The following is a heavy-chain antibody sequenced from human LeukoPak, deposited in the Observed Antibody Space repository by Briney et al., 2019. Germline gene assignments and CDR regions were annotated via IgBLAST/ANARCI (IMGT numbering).Heavy chain of an antibody. J-gene: IGHJ4*02. D-gene: IGHD2-8*01. CDR2: IKPDGSEK. V-gene: IGHV3-7*01. CDR1: GFTFSSYW. Sequence: PGGSLRLSCAVSGFTFSSYWMSWVRQAPGRRPEWVANIKPDGSEKYYVDSVKGRFTVSRDNAKNSLFLQMNSLRDEDTAVYYCARGRSCTDGLCYSYFDYWGQGTLVTVSS. CDR3: ARGRSCTDGLCYSYFDY.